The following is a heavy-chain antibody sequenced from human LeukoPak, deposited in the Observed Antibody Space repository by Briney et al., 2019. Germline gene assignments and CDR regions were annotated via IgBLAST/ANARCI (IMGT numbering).Heavy chain of an antibody. CDR1: AGSISSSY. CDR2: IYYSGST. CDR3: ARQGPLTTAVTTRTNPFDY. Sequence: SETLSLTCTVSAGSISSSYWSWIRQPPGKGLEWFGYIYYSGSTNYNPSLKSRVTTSVDTSKNQFSLKLNSVTAADTAVYYCARQGPLTTAVTTRTNPFDYWGQGTLVTVSS. J-gene: IGHJ4*02. D-gene: IGHD4-11*01. V-gene: IGHV4-59*08.